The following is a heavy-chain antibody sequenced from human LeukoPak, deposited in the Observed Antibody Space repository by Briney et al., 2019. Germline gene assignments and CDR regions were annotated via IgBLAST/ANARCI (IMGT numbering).Heavy chain of an antibody. J-gene: IGHJ5*02. Sequence: GGSLRLSCAASGLTFSASAMHWVRQASGKGLEWVGRIRSKANNYATAYAASVKGRFTISRDDSKNTAYLQMNSLKTEDTAVYYCTRRYGANSWWFDPWGQGTLVTVSS. CDR1: GLTFSASA. V-gene: IGHV3-73*01. D-gene: IGHD4-23*01. CDR3: TRRYGANSWWFDP. CDR2: IRSKANNYAT.